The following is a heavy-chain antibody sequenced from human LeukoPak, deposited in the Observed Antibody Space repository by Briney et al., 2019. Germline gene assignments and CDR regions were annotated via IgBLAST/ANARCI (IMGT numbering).Heavy chain of an antibody. CDR2: ISNSGST. V-gene: IGHV4-39*01. D-gene: IGHD4-11*01. J-gene: IGHJ4*02. Sequence: SETLSLTCTVSGGSISSGDLHWGWIRQPPGKGLEWIGSISNSGSTYYNASLKSRVTISVDTSKNQFSLKLSSVTAADTAVYYCARLSYRRFDYWGQGTLVTVSS. CDR1: GGSISSGDLH. CDR3: ARLSYRRFDY.